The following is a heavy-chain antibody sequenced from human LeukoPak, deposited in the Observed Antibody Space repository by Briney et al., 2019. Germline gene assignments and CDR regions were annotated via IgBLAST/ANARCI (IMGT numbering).Heavy chain of an antibody. J-gene: IGHJ4*02. D-gene: IGHD4-17*01. CDR2: IYYSGGT. V-gene: IGHV4-59*08. Sequence: SETLSLTCTVSGGSISSYYWSWIRQPPGKGLEWIGYIYYSGGTNYNPSLKSRVTISVDTSKNQFSLKLSSVTAADTAVYYCARRPQYGSYDYWGQGTLVTVSS. CDR3: ARRPQYGSYDY. CDR1: GGSISSYY.